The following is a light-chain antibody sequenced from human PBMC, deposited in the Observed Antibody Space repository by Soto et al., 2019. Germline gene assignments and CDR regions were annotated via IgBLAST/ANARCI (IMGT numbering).Light chain of an antibody. V-gene: IGKV3-20*01. CDR2: GAF. Sequence: EIVLTQSPGTLSLSPGERATLSCRVSQSISSNYLAWYQQKPGQAPRLLIYGAFSRATGIPDRFSGGGSGTDFTLTIRRLEPEDFAVYYCQHYGTSPPYTFGQGAQLQIK. J-gene: IGKJ2*01. CDR3: QHYGTSPPYT. CDR1: QSISSNY.